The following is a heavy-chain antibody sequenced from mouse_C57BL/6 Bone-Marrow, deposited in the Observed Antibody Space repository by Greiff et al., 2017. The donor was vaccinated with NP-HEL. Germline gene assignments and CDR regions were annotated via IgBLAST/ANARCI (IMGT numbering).Heavy chain of an antibody. CDR3: ASLHYYGSWAY. V-gene: IGHV5-6*01. Sequence: EVKLMESGGDLVKPGGSLKLSCAASGFTFSSYGMSWVRQTPDKRLEWVATISSGGSYTYYPDSVKGRFTISRDNAKNTLYLQMSSLKSEDTAMYYCASLHYYGSWAYWGQGTLVTVSA. CDR1: GFTFSSYG. D-gene: IGHD1-1*01. J-gene: IGHJ3*01. CDR2: ISSGGSYT.